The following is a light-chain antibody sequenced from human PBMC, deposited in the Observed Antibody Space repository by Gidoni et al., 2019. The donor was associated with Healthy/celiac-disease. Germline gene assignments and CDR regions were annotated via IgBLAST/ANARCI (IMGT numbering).Light chain of an antibody. CDR2: DAS. V-gene: IGKV1-5*01. CDR3: QQYNSYPYT. CDR1: QSISNC. J-gene: IGKJ2*01. Sequence: IQMTQSPSTLSASVGDRVTITFRASQSISNCLAWYQQKPGKAPKLLIYDASSLESGVPSRFSGSGSGTEFTLTISSLQPDDFATYYCQQYNSYPYTFGQGTKLEIK.